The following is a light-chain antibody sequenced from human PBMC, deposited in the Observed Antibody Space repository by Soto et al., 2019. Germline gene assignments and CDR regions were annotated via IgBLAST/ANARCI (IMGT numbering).Light chain of an antibody. J-gene: IGLJ1*01. V-gene: IGLV2-14*01. CDR3: SSYTTSNTRQIV. CDR1: SSDVGGYNY. CDR2: DVS. Sequence: QPASVSGSPGQSITNSCTGTSSDVGGYNYVSWYQQHPGKAPKFMIYDVSNRPSGVSNRFSGSKSGNTASLTISGLQAEDEADYYCSSYTTSNTRQIVFGTGTKVTVL.